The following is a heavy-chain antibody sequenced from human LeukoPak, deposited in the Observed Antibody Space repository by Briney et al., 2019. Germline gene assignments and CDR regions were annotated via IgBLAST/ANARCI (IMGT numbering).Heavy chain of an antibody. V-gene: IGHV3-53*01. CDR3: ARDRGNNWFGP. J-gene: IGHJ5*02. Sequence: PGGSLRLSCAASGFTVSSNYMSWVRQAPGKGLEWVSVIYSGGSTYYADSVKGRFTISRDNSKNTLYLQMNSLRAEDTAVYYCARDRGNNWFGPWGQGTLVTVSS. CDR2: IYSGGST. CDR1: GFTVSSNY.